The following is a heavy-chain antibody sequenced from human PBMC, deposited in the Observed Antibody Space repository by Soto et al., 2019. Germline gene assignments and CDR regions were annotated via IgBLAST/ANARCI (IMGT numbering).Heavy chain of an antibody. CDR2: IIPIFGTA. CDR3: ARDGTSALSHDY. CDR1: GGTFSSYA. V-gene: IGHV1-69*06. J-gene: IGHJ4*02. D-gene: IGHD1-26*01. Sequence: SVKVSCKASGGTFSSYAISWVRQAPGQGLEWMGGIIPIFGTANYAQKFQGRVTITADKSTSTAYMELSSLRSEDTAVYYCARDGTSALSHDYWGQGTLVTASS.